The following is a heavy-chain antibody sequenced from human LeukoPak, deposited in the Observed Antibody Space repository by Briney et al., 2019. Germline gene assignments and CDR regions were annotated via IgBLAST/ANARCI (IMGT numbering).Heavy chain of an antibody. CDR3: ARGVTMAAAGANLFGY. D-gene: IGHD6-13*01. Sequence: ASVKVCCKASGYTFTSYDINWVRQATGQGLEWMGWMNPNSGNTGYAQKFQGRVTMTRNTSISTAYMELSSLRSEDTAVYYCARGVTMAAAGANLFGYWGQGTLVTVSS. CDR2: MNPNSGNT. J-gene: IGHJ4*02. V-gene: IGHV1-8*01. CDR1: GYTFTSYD.